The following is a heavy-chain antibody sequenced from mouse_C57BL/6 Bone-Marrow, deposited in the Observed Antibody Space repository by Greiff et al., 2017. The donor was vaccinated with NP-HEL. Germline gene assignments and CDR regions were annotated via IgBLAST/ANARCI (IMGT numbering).Heavy chain of an antibody. D-gene: IGHD1-1*01. CDR3: VRERGYYPYAMDY. CDR1: GFSFNTYA. Sequence: EVQRVESGGGLVQPKGSLKLSCAASGFSFNTYAMNWVRQAPGKGLEWVARIRSKSNNYATYYADSVKDRFTISRDDSESMLYLQMNNLKTEDTAMYYCVRERGYYPYAMDYWGQGTSVTVSS. CDR2: IRSKSNNYAT. J-gene: IGHJ4*01. V-gene: IGHV10-1*01.